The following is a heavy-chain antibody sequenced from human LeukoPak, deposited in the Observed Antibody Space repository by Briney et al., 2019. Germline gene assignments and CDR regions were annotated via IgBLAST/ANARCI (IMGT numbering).Heavy chain of an antibody. J-gene: IGHJ4*02. CDR1: GGSIMYYY. CDR2: IYYNGST. D-gene: IGHD2-15*01. V-gene: IGHV4-59*01. CDR3: ARKGGLFDY. Sequence: SETLSLTCTVYGGSIMYYYWSWIRQSPGKGLEWIGYIYYNGSTNYNPSLKSRVSISVDTSKNQFSLKVTSVTAADTAVYYCARKGGLFDYWGQGTLVTVSS.